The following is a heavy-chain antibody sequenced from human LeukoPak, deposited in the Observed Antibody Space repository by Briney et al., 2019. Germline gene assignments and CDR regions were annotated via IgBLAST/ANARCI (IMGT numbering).Heavy chain of an antibody. CDR2: IYYSGST. CDR3: ARGRSRDGYNWNDAFDI. V-gene: IGHV4-31*03. J-gene: IGHJ3*02. Sequence: SETLSLTCTVSGGSISSGGYYWSWIRQHPGKGLEWIGYIYYSGSTYYNPSLKSRVTISVDTSKNQFSLKLSSVTAADTAVYYCARGRSRDGYNWNDAFDIWGQGTMVTVSS. CDR1: GGSISSGGYY. D-gene: IGHD5-24*01.